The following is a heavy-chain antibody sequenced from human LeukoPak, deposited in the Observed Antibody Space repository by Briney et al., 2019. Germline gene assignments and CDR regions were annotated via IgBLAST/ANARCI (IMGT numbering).Heavy chain of an antibody. CDR3: ARPRIVGATTAFGY. CDR1: GYTFTGYY. Sequence: ASVKVSCKASGYTFTGYYMHWVRQAPGQGLEWMGWINPNSGGTNYAQKFQGRVTMTRDTSISTAYMELSRLRSDDTAVYYCARPRIVGATTAFGYWGQGTLVTVSS. V-gene: IGHV1-2*02. D-gene: IGHD1-26*01. J-gene: IGHJ4*02. CDR2: INPNSGGT.